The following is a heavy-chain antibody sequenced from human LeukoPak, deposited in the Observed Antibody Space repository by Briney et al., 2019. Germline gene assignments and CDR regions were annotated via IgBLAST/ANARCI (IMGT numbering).Heavy chain of an antibody. V-gene: IGHV4-59*01. Sequence: SETLSLTCTVSGGSISSYYWSWIRQPPGKGLEWIGYIYYSGSTNYNPSLKSRVTISVDTSKNQFSLKLSSVTAADTAVYYCARAPPLYCSGGSCYRGGASLNYGMDVWGQGTTVTVSS. D-gene: IGHD2-15*01. CDR1: GGSISSYY. CDR2: IYYSGST. CDR3: ARAPPLYCSGGSCYRGGASLNYGMDV. J-gene: IGHJ6*02.